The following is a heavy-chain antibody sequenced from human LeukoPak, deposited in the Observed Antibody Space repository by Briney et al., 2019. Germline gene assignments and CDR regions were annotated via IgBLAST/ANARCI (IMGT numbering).Heavy chain of an antibody. CDR3: ARTYFDIFTGPRDIPHYFDY. J-gene: IGHJ4*02. V-gene: IGHV4-31*03. CDR2: IYYNGDT. Sequence: SETLSFTCTVSGGSINSGYYWSWLRPHPGRGLEWIGYIYYNGDTYYNPSLKSRITMSTDASKNQFSLRLSSVTATDTAVYFCARTYFDIFTGPRDIPHYFDYWGQGTLVSVFS. D-gene: IGHD3-9*01. CDR1: GGSINSGYY.